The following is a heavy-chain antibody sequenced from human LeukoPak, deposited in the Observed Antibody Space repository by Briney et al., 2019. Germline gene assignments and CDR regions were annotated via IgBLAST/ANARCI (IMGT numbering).Heavy chain of an antibody. D-gene: IGHD3-3*01. CDR1: GGSFSGYY. CDR2: INHSGGT. J-gene: IGHJ4*02. V-gene: IGHV4-34*01. CDR3: ATLAYYDFWSGYSFDY. Sequence: PSETLSLTCAVYGGSFSGYYWSWIRQPPGKGLEWIGEINHSGGTNYNPSLKSRVTISVDTSKNQFSLKLSSVTAADTAVYYCATLAYYDFWSGYSFDYWGQGTLVTVSS.